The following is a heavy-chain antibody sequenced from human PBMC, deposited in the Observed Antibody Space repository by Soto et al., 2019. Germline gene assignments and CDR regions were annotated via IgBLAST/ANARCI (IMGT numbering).Heavy chain of an antibody. J-gene: IGHJ4*02. D-gene: IGHD6-19*01. Sequence: EVSLVETGGGLIHPGGSLRLSCAASGFTASGMFMNWFRQAPGKGLEWVSVIYPAGPTYYADSVKGRFTISRDNSKNTLFLQLNNLRAEDTAVYYCARDADSSGLHYWGQGILVTVSS. CDR3: ARDADSSGLHY. CDR2: IYPAGPT. V-gene: IGHV3-53*02. CDR1: GFTASGMF.